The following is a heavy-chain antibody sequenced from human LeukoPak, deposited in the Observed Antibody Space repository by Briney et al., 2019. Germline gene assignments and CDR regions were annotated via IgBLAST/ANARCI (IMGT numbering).Heavy chain of an antibody. CDR2: IYYSGST. Sequence: SETLSLTCTVSGGSISSYYWSWLRQPPGKGLEWIGYIYYSGSTNYNPSLKSRVTISVDTSKNQFSLKLSSVTAADTAVYYCARTHYYDSSGYYHFDYWGQGTLVTVSS. CDR1: GGSISSYY. CDR3: ARTHYYDSSGYYHFDY. V-gene: IGHV4-59*01. D-gene: IGHD3-22*01. J-gene: IGHJ4*02.